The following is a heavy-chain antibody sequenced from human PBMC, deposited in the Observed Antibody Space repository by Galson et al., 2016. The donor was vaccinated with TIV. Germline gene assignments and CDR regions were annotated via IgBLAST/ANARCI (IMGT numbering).Heavy chain of an antibody. J-gene: IGHJ6*02. V-gene: IGHV1-69*13. CDR1: GGTFSSNV. CDR3: AVDRNTAFDTYPFYYGMAD. Sequence: SVKVSCKASGGTFSSNVFNWVRLAPGQGLEWMGVINPLSPTTNYAQRFQGRVTITADESTSTAYMELSGLRSGDTAVYYCAVDRNTAFDTYPFYYGMADWGQGTTVIVSS. CDR2: INPLSPTT. D-gene: IGHD5-18*01.